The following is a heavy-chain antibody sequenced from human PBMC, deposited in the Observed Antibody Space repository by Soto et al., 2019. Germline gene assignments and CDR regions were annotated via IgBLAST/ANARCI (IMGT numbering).Heavy chain of an antibody. J-gene: IGHJ4*02. CDR3: ARARYQCGGHLDY. CDR2: IYHSGTA. CDR1: GTSLRRGGNY. D-gene: IGHD1-20*01. V-gene: IGHV4-31*03. Sequence: QVQLQVSGPGLVKHSQTLSLTCSVSGTSLRRGGNYWSWIRQHPVKGLEWIGQIYHSGTAYYNPSIHSRVTISVDSSKSPFSLMLDSVTAADTAVYYGARARYQCGGHLDYGGRGILVTVSS.